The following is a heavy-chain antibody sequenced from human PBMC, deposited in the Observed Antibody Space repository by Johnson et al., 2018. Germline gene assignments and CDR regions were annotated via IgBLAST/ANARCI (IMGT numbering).Heavy chain of an antibody. CDR2: ISSSGSTI. D-gene: IGHD3-16*02. Sequence: RQAPGKGLEWVSYISSSGSTIYYADSVKGRFTISRDNARNSLSLQMNSLRAEDPAVYSCAKGGVTFGGVIAAYYYYYMDVWGKGTTVTVSS. V-gene: IGHV3-11*04. CDR3: AKGGVTFGGVIAAYYYYYMDV. J-gene: IGHJ6*03.